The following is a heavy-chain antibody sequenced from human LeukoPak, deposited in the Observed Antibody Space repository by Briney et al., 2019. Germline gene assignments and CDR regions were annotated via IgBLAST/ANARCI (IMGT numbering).Heavy chain of an antibody. J-gene: IGHJ5*02. CDR2: IHYSARI. CDR1: GGSISSSGYY. CDR3: TREVRSAWASFDP. V-gene: IGHV4-39*07. Sequence: SETLSLTCTVSGGSISSSGYYWGWIRQPPGKGLEWIGSIHYSARIYYNPSLKSRLTISPDTSKNQFSLKLTSVTAADTAVYYCTREVRSAWASFDPWGQGTLVIVSS. D-gene: IGHD1-26*01.